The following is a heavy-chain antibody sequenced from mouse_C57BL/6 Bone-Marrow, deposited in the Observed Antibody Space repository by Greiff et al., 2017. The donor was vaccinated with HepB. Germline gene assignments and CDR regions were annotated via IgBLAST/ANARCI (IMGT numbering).Heavy chain of an antibody. CDR1: GFTFSDYG. J-gene: IGHJ3*01. CDR2: ISSGSSTI. Sequence: EVKVVVSGGGLVKPGGSLKLSCAASGFTFSDYGMHWVRQAPEKGLEWVAYISSGSSTIYYADTVKGRFTISRDNAKNTLFLQMTSLRSEDTAMYYCATHYGSRAYWGQGTLVTVSA. D-gene: IGHD1-1*01. V-gene: IGHV5-17*01. CDR3: ATHYGSRAY.